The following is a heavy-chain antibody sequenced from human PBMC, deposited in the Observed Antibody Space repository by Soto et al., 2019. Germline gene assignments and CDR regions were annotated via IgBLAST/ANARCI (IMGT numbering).Heavy chain of an antibody. CDR2: MNPNSGNT. V-gene: IGHV1-8*01. D-gene: IGHD5-12*01. J-gene: IGHJ4*02. Sequence: ASVKVSCKASGYTFTSYDINWVRQATGQGLEWMGWMNPNSGNTGYAQKFQGRVTMTRNTSISTAYMELSSLRSEDTAVYYCARGEDIVATDTFDYWGQGTLVTVSS. CDR1: GYTFTSYD. CDR3: ARGEDIVATDTFDY.